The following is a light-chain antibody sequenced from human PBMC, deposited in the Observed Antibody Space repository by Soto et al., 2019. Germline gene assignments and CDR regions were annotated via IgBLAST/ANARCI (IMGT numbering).Light chain of an antibody. Sequence: EIVLTQSPGTLSLSPGERATVSCRASQSVSSTYLAWYQQKPGQAPRLLIYGASSRATGIPDRFSGSGSGTDFTLTMSRLEPEYFAVYYCQQYGSSPWTFGQGTKVEIK. CDR3: QQYGSSPWT. CDR2: GAS. V-gene: IGKV3-20*01. J-gene: IGKJ1*01. CDR1: QSVSSTY.